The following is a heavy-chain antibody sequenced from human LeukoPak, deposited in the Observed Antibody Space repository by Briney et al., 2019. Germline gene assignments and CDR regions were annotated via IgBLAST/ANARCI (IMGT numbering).Heavy chain of an antibody. V-gene: IGHV1-2*02. Sequence: ASVKVSYKASGYTFTGYYMHWVRQAPGQGLEWMGWINPNSGGTNYAQKFQGRVTMTRDTSISTAYMELSRLRSDDTAVYYCARDLIVGATAFDYWGQGTLVTVSS. J-gene: IGHJ4*02. CDR1: GYTFTGYY. CDR3: ARDLIVGATAFDY. D-gene: IGHD1-26*01. CDR2: INPNSGGT.